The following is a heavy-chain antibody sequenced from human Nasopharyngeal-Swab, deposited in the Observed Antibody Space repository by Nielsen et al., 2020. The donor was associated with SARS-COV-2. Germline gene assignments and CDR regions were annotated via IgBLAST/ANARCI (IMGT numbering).Heavy chain of an antibody. Sequence: SETLSLTCTVSGGSISSGGYYWSWIRQPAGKGLEWIGRIYTSGSTNYNPSLKSRVTISVDTSKNQFSLKLSSVTAADTAVYYCARTRMKTYCGGDCYSTDFDLWGRGTLVAVSS. CDR1: GGSISSGGYY. J-gene: IGHJ2*01. V-gene: IGHV4-61*02. CDR3: ARTRMKTYCGGDCYSTDFDL. D-gene: IGHD2-21*01. CDR2: IYTSGST.